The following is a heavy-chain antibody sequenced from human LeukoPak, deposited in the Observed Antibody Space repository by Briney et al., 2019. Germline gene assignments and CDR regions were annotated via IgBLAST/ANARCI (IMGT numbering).Heavy chain of an antibody. J-gene: IGHJ4*02. V-gene: IGHV3-9*01. CDR2: ISWNSGSI. CDR3: AKDANPYYDFWSGLLYFDY. D-gene: IGHD3-3*01. Sequence: PGGSLRLSCAASGFTFDDYAMHWVRHAPGKGLEWVSGISWNSGSIGYADSVKGRFTISRDNAKNSLYLQMNSLRAEDTALYYCAKDANPYYDFWSGLLYFDYWGQGTLVTVSS. CDR1: GFTFDDYA.